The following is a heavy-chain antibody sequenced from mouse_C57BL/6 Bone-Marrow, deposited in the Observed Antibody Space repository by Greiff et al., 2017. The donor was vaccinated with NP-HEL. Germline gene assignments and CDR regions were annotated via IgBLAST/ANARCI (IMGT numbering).Heavy chain of an antibody. Sequence: EVKVEESGGGLVQPGGSMKLSCVASGFTFSNYWMNWVRQSPEKGLEWVAQIRLKSDNYATHYAESVKGRFTISRDDSKSSVYLQMNNLRAEDTGMYYCTAYYSNPFAYWGQGTLVTVSA. CDR1: GFTFSNYW. CDR2: IRLKSDNYAT. CDR3: TAYYSNPFAY. D-gene: IGHD2-5*01. V-gene: IGHV6-3*01. J-gene: IGHJ3*01.